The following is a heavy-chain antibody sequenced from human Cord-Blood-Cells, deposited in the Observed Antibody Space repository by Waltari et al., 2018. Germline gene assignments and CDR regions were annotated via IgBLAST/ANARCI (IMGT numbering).Heavy chain of an antibody. J-gene: IGHJ4*02. CDR1: GGSFSGYY. CDR2: ISHSGST. V-gene: IGHV4-34*01. D-gene: IGHD6-25*01. CDR3: ARKIAASHYYFDY. Sequence: QVQLQQWGAGLLKPSETLSPTCAVSGGSFSGYYWSWIRQPPGKGLEWIGEISHSGSTNYNPSLKSRVTISVDTSKNQFSLKLSSVTAADTAVYYCARKIAASHYYFDYWGQGTLVTVSS.